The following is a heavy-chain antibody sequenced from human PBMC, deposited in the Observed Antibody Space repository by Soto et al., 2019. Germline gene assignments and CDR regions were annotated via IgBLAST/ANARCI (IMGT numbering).Heavy chain of an antibody. Sequence: ASVKVSCKASGGTFSSYTISWVRQAPGQGLEWMGRIIPILGIANYAQKFQGRVTITADKSTSTAYMELSSLRSEDTAVYYCARDSWIVATEAYYMEVWGKGTTVTVSS. CDR1: GGTFSSYT. V-gene: IGHV1-69*04. J-gene: IGHJ6*03. CDR3: ARDSWIVATEAYYMEV. D-gene: IGHD5-12*01. CDR2: IIPILGIA.